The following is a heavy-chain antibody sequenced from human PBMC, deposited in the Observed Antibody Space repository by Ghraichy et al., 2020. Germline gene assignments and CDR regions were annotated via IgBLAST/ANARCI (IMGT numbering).Heavy chain of an antibody. J-gene: IGHJ4*02. Sequence: GGSLRLSCAASGFTFSSYGMHWVRQAPGKGLEWVAVIWYDGSNKYYADSVKGRFTISRDNSKNTLYLQMNSLRAEDTAVYYCARDDGDDYYDPYANYFDYWGQGTLVTVSS. CDR3: ARDDGDDYYDPYANYFDY. V-gene: IGHV3-33*01. D-gene: IGHD3-22*01. CDR2: IWYDGSNK. CDR1: GFTFSSYG.